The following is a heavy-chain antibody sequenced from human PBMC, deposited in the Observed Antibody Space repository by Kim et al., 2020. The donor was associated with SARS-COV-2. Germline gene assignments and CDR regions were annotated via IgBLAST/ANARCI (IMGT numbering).Heavy chain of an antibody. CDR1: GGSISSSSYY. D-gene: IGHD4-17*01. V-gene: IGHV4-39*01. J-gene: IGHJ5*02. CDR3: ARHDYPNWFDP. CDR2: LYHSGNP. Sequence: SETLSLTCTVSGGSISSSSYYWAWIRQPPGKGLEWIGSLYHSGNPYYNPSLKSRVTISVDMSNDQFSLKLNSVTAADTAMYFCARHDYPNWFDPWGQGTLVTVSS.